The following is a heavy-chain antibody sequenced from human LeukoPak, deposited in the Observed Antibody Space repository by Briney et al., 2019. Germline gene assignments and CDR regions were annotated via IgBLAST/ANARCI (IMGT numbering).Heavy chain of an antibody. CDR3: ARDLYDNNRVQDY. V-gene: IGHV3-21*04. J-gene: IGHJ4*02. Sequence: GGSLRLSCAASGFTFSSHSMNWVRQAPGKGLEWVSSISSSISYMYYADSGKGRLTISRDNATNSLYLQMNSLRAEDTAVYYCARDLYDNNRVQDYWGQGTLVTVSS. D-gene: IGHD1-14*01. CDR2: ISSSISYM. CDR1: GFTFSSHS.